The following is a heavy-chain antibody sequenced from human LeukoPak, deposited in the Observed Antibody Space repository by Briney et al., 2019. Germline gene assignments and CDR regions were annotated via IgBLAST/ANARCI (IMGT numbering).Heavy chain of an antibody. J-gene: IGHJ4*02. V-gene: IGHV4-59*06. CDR1: GGSISSYY. CDR3: ARAPIGVVPAAMVYFDY. Sequence: TSSETLSLTCTVSGGSISSYYWSWIRQHPGKGLEWIGYIYYSGSTYYNPSLKSRVTISVDTSKNQFSLKLSSVTAADTAVYYCARAPIGVVPAAMVYFDYWGQGTLVTVSS. CDR2: IYYSGST. D-gene: IGHD2-2*01.